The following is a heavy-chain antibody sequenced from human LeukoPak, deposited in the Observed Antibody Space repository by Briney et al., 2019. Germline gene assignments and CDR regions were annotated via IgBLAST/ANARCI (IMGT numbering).Heavy chain of an antibody. D-gene: IGHD1-14*01. CDR3: ARVRGGGFRTADS. CDR2: ILEDGSYQ. V-gene: IGHV3-30*04. CDR1: GFTFSNYI. J-gene: IGHJ4*02. Sequence: PGGSLRLSCAASGFTFSNYIMHWVRQAPGKGLDWVAVILEDGSYQYYADSVKGRFTTSRENSKNTLFLQMNSLRGEDTAMYYCARVRGGGFRTADSWGQGTLVTVAS.